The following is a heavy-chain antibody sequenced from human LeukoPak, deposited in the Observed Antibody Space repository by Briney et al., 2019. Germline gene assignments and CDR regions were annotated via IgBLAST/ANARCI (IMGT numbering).Heavy chain of an antibody. J-gene: IGHJ4*02. D-gene: IGHD3-22*01. V-gene: IGHV3-74*01. Sequence: GGSLRLSCAASGFTFSSYWMHWVRQAPGKGLVWVSRINSDGSSTSYADAVKGRFTISRDNAKNTLYLQMNSLRAEDTAVYYCAREGSYYYYDTSGYYCGLFDYWGQGTLVTVSS. CDR1: GFTFSSYW. CDR2: INSDGSST. CDR3: AREGSYYYYDTSGYYCGLFDY.